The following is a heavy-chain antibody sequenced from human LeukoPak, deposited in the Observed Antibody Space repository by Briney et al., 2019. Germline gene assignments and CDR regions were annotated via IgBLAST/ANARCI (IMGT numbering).Heavy chain of an antibody. CDR1: GFTFSSYW. V-gene: IGHV3-7*01. D-gene: IGHD3-10*01. Sequence: GGSLRLSCAASGFTFSSYWMSWVRQAPGKGLEWLANIKQDGSEKYYVDSVKGRFTISRDNAKNSLYLQMNSLRAEDTAVYYCARVRGSGSYSYYYYYGMDVWGQGTTVTVSS. J-gene: IGHJ6*02. CDR3: ARVRGSGSYSYYYYYGMDV. CDR2: IKQDGSEK.